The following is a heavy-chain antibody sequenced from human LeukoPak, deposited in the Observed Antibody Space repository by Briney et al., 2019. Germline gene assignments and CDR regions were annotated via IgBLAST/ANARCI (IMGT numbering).Heavy chain of an antibody. CDR1: GFTFSSYG. J-gene: IGHJ4*02. CDR3: AKGGLYGCSSTSCYPFLRPFDY. V-gene: IGHV3-30*18. D-gene: IGHD2-2*01. Sequence: GGSLRLSCAASGFTFSSYGMHWVRQAPGKGLEWVAVISYDGSNKYYTDSVKGRFTISRVNSKNTLYLQMNSLRAEDTAVYYCAKGGLYGCSSTSCYPFLRPFDYWGQGTLVTVSS. CDR2: ISYDGSNK.